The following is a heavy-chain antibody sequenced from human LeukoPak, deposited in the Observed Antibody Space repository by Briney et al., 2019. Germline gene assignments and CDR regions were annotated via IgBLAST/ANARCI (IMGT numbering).Heavy chain of an antibody. CDR2: IYYSGST. V-gene: IGHV4-31*03. J-gene: IGHJ4*02. D-gene: IGHD3-22*01. CDR1: GGSISSGGYY. CDR3: ARGSPRWLPHDY. Sequence: PSETLSLTCTVSGGSISSGGYYWSWIRQHPGKGLEWIGYIYYSGSTYYNPSLKSRVTISVDTSKNQFSLKLSSVTAADTAVYYCARGSPRWLPHDYWGQGTPVTVSS.